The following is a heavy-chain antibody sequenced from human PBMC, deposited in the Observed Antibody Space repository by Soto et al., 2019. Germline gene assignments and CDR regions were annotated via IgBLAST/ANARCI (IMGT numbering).Heavy chain of an antibody. CDR1: GYTFTGYY. V-gene: IGHV1-2*02. Sequence: ASVKVSCKASGYTFTGYYMHWVRQAPGQGLEWMGWINPNSGGTNYAQKFQGRVTMTRDTSISTAYMELSRLRSDDTAVYYCARDIDPLNDFWSGYYDYWGKGTLVTVSS. CDR2: INPNSGGT. J-gene: IGHJ4*02. CDR3: ARDIDPLNDFWSGYYDY. D-gene: IGHD3-3*01.